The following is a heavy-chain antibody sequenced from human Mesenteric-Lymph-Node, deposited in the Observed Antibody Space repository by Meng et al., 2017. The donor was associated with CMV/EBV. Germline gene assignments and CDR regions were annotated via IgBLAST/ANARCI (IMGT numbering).Heavy chain of an antibody. D-gene: IGHD4-23*01. J-gene: IGHJ4*02. V-gene: IGHV4-34*01. CDR2: INHSGST. CDR1: GGSFSGYY. Sequence: QVQLQQWGAGLLKPSETLSLTCAVYGGSFSGYYWSWIRQPPGKGLEWIGEINHSGSTNYNPSLKSRVTISADTSKNQFSLKLSSVTAADTAVYYCARHQRWLKSEGGFNYWGQGTLVTVSS. CDR3: ARHQRWLKSEGGFNY.